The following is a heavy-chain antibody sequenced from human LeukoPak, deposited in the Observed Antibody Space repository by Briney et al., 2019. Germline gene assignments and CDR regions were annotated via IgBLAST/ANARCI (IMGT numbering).Heavy chain of an antibody. V-gene: IGHV3-7*01. CDR3: ARDSINSSGWYPYYYYMDV. J-gene: IGHJ6*03. D-gene: IGHD6-19*01. Sequence: GGSLRLSCAASGFTFSSYWMSWVRQAPGKGLEWVANIKRDGSEKYYVDSVKGRFTISRDNAKNSLYLQMNSLRAEDTAVYYCARDSINSSGWYPYYYYMDVWGKGTTVTVSS. CDR2: IKRDGSEK. CDR1: GFTFSSYW.